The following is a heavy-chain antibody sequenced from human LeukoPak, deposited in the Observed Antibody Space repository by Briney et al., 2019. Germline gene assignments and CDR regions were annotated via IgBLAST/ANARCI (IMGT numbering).Heavy chain of an antibody. CDR2: INHSGST. J-gene: IGHJ4*02. CDR3: ARGAAWIQLWRSYYFDY. CDR1: GGSFSGYY. Sequence: PLETLSLTCAVYGGSFSGYYWSWIRQPPGKGLEWIGEINHSGSTNYNPSLKSRVTISVDTSKNQFSLKLSSVTAADTAVYYCARGAAWIQLWRSYYFDYWGQGTLVTVSS. V-gene: IGHV4-34*01. D-gene: IGHD5-18*01.